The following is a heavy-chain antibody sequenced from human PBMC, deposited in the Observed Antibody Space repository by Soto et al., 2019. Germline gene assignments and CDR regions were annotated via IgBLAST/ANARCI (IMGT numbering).Heavy chain of an antibody. V-gene: IGHV3-48*02. J-gene: IGHJ3*02. Sequence: GGSLRLSCAASGFTLSSYTMNWVRQAPGKGLEWVSYITTSSTAMGYADSVKGRFTISRDHAKNSLYLQMSSLRDEDTAVYYCACLCITMFCMSPSGGGFDIWGQGTMVTVSS. D-gene: IGHD3-9*01. CDR3: ACLCITMFCMSPSGGGFDI. CDR2: ITTSSTAM. CDR1: GFTLSSYT.